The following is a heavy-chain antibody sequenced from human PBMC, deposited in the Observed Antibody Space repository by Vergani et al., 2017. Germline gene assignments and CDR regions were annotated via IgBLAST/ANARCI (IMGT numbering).Heavy chain of an antibody. V-gene: IGHV4-59*01. D-gene: IGHD2-2*01. CDR2: IYYSGST. Sequence: QVQLQESGPGLVKPSETLSLTCTVSGGSISSYYWSWIRQPPGKGLEWIGYIYYSGSTNYNPSLKSRVTISVDTSKNQFSLKLSSVTAADTAVYYCARGQLPPVYWGQGTLVTVSS. CDR3: ARGQLPPVY. J-gene: IGHJ4*02. CDR1: GGSISSYY.